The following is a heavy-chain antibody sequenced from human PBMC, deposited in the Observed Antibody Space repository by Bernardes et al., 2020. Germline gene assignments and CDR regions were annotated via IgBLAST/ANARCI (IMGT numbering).Heavy chain of an antibody. Sequence: ASVKVSCKVSGYTLTALSMHWVRQAPGQGLEWMGGFDPEDGETIYAQKFQGRVTMTEDTSTDTAYMELSSLRSEDTAVYYCATGPALVPAARDAWFDPWGQGTLVTGSA. CDR3: ATGPALVPAARDAWFDP. CDR1: GYTLTALS. CDR2: FDPEDGET. V-gene: IGHV1-24*01. J-gene: IGHJ5*02. D-gene: IGHD2-2*01.